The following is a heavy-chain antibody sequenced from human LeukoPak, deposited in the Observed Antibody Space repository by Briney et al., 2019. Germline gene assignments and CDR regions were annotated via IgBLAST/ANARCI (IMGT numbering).Heavy chain of an antibody. Sequence: GGSLRLSCEASGFTFSAYAMTWVRQAPGKGLEWVSVISGSGGSTYYADSVKGRFTISRDNSKNTLYLQMNSLRAEDTAVYYCAKDDSLHYFDYWGQGTLVTVSS. V-gene: IGHV3-23*01. J-gene: IGHJ4*02. CDR1: GFTFSAYA. CDR3: AKDDSLHYFDY. CDR2: ISGSGGST. D-gene: IGHD2-21*01.